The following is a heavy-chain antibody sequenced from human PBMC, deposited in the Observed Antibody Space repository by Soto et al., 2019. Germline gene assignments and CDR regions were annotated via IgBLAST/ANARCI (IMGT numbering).Heavy chain of an antibody. CDR2: ISGSGDST. CDR3: ARDQGTVVTQTLDY. V-gene: IGHV3-23*01. D-gene: IGHD2-15*01. CDR1: GFIFSSYA. J-gene: IGHJ4*02. Sequence: PGGSLRLSCAASGFIFSSYAMSWVRQAPGKGLEWVSGISGSGDSTYYAASVKGRFTISRDNSRSTLFLQMNSLRAEDTAIYYCARDQGTVVTQTLDYWGQGALVTVSS.